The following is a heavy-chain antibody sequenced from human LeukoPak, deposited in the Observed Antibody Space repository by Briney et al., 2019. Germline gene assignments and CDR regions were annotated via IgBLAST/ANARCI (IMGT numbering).Heavy chain of an antibody. CDR1: GYTFTGYY. J-gene: IGHJ5*02. CDR2: INPNSGGT. CDR3: ARVGEDSSSWYYNWFDP. Sequence: ASVKVSCKASGYTFTGYYMHWVRQAPGQGLEWMGWINPNSGGTNYAQKFQDRVTMTRDTSISTAYMELSRLRSDDTAVYYCARVGEDSSSWYYNWFDPWGQGTLVTVSS. D-gene: IGHD6-13*01. V-gene: IGHV1-2*02.